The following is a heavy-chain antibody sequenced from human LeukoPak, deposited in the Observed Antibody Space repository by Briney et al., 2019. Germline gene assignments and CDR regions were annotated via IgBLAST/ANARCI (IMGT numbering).Heavy chain of an antibody. CDR3: ARRGGAHNWLDP. J-gene: IGHJ5*02. CDR2: IWYDGSNK. V-gene: IGHV3-33*01. CDR1: GFAFSTYG. Sequence: GGSLRLSCAASGFAFSTYGMHWVRQAPGKGLEWVAVIWYDGSNKYYADSVEGRFTISRDNSKNTVYLQMNSLRAEDTAVYYCARRGGAHNWLDPWGQGTLVIVSS. D-gene: IGHD3-16*01.